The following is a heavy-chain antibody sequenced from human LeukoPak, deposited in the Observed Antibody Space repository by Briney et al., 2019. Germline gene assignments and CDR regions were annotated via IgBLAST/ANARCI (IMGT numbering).Heavy chain of an antibody. CDR2: ISSRGSTI. CDR3: AREDIVATRSHGGDYYYYYMDV. CDR1: GFTFSSYE. V-gene: IGHV3-48*03. D-gene: IGHD5-12*01. J-gene: IGHJ6*03. Sequence: PGGSLRLSCAASGFTFSSYEMNWVRQAPGKGLEWVSYISSRGSTIYYADSVKGRFTISRDNAKNSLYLQMNSLRAEDTAVYYCAREDIVATRSHGGDYYYYYMDVWGKGTTVTVSS.